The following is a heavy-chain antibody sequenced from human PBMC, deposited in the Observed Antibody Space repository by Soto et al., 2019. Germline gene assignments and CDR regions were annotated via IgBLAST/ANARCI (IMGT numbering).Heavy chain of an antibody. D-gene: IGHD3-22*01. J-gene: IGHJ4*02. CDR1: GFTFSSHA. CDR3: AKHLSYYYDATGYHFDY. CDR2: ISGGGGST. Sequence: VQLLESGGGLVQPGGSLRLSCVASGFTFSSHAMSWVRQAPGKGLQWVSSISGGGGSTYYAESLKGRFTISRDNSQNTLFLQMSSLRAEDTAFYFCAKHLSYYYDATGYHFDYWGQGNLVTVSS. V-gene: IGHV3-23*01.